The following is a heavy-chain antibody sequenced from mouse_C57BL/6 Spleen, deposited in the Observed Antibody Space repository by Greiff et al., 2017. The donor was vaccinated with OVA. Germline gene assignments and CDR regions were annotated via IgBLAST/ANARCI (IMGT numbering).Heavy chain of an antibody. CDR1: GYTFTDYN. CDR3: ARKSNYVFAY. V-gene: IGHV1-18*01. Sequence: EVQLQQSGPELVKPGASVKIPCKASGYTFTDYNMDWVKQSHGKSLEWIGDINPNNGGTIYNQKFKGKATLTVDKSSSTAYMELRSLTSEDTAVYYCARKSNYVFAYWGQGTLVTVSA. J-gene: IGHJ3*01. CDR2: INPNNGGT. D-gene: IGHD2-5*01.